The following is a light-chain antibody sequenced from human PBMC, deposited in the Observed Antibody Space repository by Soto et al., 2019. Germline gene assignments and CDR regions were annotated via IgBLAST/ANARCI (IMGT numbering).Light chain of an antibody. V-gene: IGKV3-20*01. J-gene: IGKJ4*01. CDR1: QSVSRSY. Sequence: EIVLTXXXGTLSLSPGERATLSCRASQSVSRSYLAWYQQKLGQPPRLLIYGASNRATGIPDRFSGSGSGTDSTLTIGRLEPEDFAVYYCQQYATSPPTFGGGTKVEIK. CDR2: GAS. CDR3: QQYATSPPT.